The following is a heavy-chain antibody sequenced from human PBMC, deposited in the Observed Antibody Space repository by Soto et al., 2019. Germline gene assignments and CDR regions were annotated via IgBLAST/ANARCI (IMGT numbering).Heavy chain of an antibody. D-gene: IGHD4-4*01. CDR2: INSDGSST. V-gene: IGHV3-74*01. J-gene: IGHJ6*02. CDR3: ARDFYSGMDV. CDR1: GFTFSSYW. Sequence: EVQLVESGGGLVQPGGSLRLSCAASGFTFSSYWMHWVRQAPGKGLVWVSRINSDGSSTSYADSVKGRFTISRDNAKNPLYLQMNSMGAEDTAVDYCARDFYSGMDVWGQGTTVTVSS.